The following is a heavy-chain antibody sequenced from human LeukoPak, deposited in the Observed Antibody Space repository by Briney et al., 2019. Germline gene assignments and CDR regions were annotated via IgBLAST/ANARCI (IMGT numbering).Heavy chain of an antibody. CDR2: INHSGST. D-gene: IGHD3-9*01. J-gene: IGHJ5*02. V-gene: IGHV4-34*01. Sequence: SETLSLTCAVYGGSFSGYYWSWIRQPPGKGLEWIGEINHSGSTNYNPSLKSRVTISVDTSKNQFSLKLSSVTAADTAVYYCARGLRFPRFLTLRNWFDPWGQGTLVTASS. CDR3: ARGLRFPRFLTLRNWFDP. CDR1: GGSFSGYY.